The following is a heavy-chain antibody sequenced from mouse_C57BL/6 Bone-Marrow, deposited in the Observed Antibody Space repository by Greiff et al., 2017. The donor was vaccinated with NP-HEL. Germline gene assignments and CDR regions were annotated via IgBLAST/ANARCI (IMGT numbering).Heavy chain of an antibody. Sequence: EVHLVESGGGLVKPGGSLKLSCAASGFTFSSYAMSWVRQTPEKRLEWVATISDGGSYTYYPDNVKGRFTISRDNAKNNLYLQMSHLKSEDTAMYYCARDPFTTVVATDYFDYWGQGTTLTVSS. J-gene: IGHJ2*01. CDR3: ARDPFTTVVATDYFDY. V-gene: IGHV5-4*01. CDR1: GFTFSSYA. CDR2: ISDGGSYT. D-gene: IGHD1-1*01.